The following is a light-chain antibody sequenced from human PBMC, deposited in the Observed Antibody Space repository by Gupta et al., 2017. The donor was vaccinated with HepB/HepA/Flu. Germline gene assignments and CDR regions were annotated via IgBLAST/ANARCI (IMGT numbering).Light chain of an antibody. V-gene: IGKV3-20*01. J-gene: IGKJ2*01. CDR1: QSVSSSY. Sequence: EIVLTQSPGTLSLSPGERATLSCRARQSVSSSYLAWYQQKPGQAPRLLIYGASSRATGIPDRFSGSGSETDFTLTISRREPEDFAVYYCQQYGSSPLYTFGQGTKLEIK. CDR3: QQYGSSPLYT. CDR2: GAS.